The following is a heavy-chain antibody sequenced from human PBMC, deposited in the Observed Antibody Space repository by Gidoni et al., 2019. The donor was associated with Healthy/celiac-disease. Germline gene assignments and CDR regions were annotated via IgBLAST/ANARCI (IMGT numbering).Heavy chain of an antibody. CDR3: ARHDEACSSTSCYRRPRRAFDI. V-gene: IGHV5-51*01. D-gene: IGHD2-2*01. J-gene: IGHJ3*02. CDR1: GYSFTSYW. CDR2: IYPGYSDT. Sequence: EVQLVQSGAEVKKPGESLKISCKGSGYSFTSYWLGWVRQMPGKGLEWMGIIYPGYSDTRYSPSFQGQVTISADKSISTAYLQWSSLKASDTAMYYCARHDEACSSTSCYRRPRRAFDIWGQGTMVTVSS.